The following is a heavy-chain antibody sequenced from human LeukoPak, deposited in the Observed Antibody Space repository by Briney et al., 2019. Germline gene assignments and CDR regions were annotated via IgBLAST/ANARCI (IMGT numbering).Heavy chain of an antibody. V-gene: IGHV3-7*01. D-gene: IGHD4-17*01. CDR3: ARDPATTVTTYAY. CDR1: GFTFSSYW. J-gene: IGHJ4*02. CDR2: IKQDGSEK. Sequence: GGSLRLSCAASGFTFSSYWMSWVRQAPGKGLEWVANIKQDGSEKYYVDSVKGRFTISRDNAKNSLYLQMNSLRPEDTAVYYCARDPATTVTTYAYWGQGTLVTVSS.